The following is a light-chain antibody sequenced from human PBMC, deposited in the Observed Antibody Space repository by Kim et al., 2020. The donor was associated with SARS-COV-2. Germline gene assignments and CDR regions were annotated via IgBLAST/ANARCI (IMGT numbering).Light chain of an antibody. CDR3: SSYTSSTTFV. Sequence: QSALTQPASVSGSPGQSITISCTGTSSDVGNYNYVSWYQQHPGKAPKLMIYDVSKRPSGVSNRFSGSKSGNTASLTIPGLQAEDEADYYCSSYTSSTTFVFGGGTQLTLL. V-gene: IGLV2-14*01. CDR1: SSDVGNYNY. J-gene: IGLJ2*01. CDR2: DVS.